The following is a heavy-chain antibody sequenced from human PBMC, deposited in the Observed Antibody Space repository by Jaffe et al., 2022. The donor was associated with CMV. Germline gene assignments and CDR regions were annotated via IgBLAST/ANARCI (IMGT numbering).Heavy chain of an antibody. V-gene: IGHV3-21*01. Sequence: EVQLVESGGGLVKPGGSLRLSCAASGFTFSSYSMNWVRQAPGKGLEWVSSISSSSSYIYYADSVKGRFTISRDNAKNSLYLQMNSLRAEDTAVYYCAREAFGGGYFDYWGQGTLVTVSS. D-gene: IGHD3-10*01. J-gene: IGHJ4*02. CDR1: GFTFSSYS. CDR3: AREAFGGGYFDY. CDR2: ISSSSSYI.